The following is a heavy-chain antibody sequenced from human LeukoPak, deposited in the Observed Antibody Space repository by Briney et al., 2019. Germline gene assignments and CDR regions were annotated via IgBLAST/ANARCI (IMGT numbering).Heavy chain of an antibody. CDR1: GFTFSSYW. CDR3: ARRSAAKDAFDI. V-gene: IGHV3-74*01. Sequence: GGSLRLSCAASGFTFSSYWMSWVRQAPGKGLVWVSRINSDGSSTSYADSVKGRFTISRDNAKNTLYLQMNSLRAEDTAVYYCARRSAAKDAFDIWGQGTMVTISS. J-gene: IGHJ3*02. D-gene: IGHD6-25*01. CDR2: INSDGSST.